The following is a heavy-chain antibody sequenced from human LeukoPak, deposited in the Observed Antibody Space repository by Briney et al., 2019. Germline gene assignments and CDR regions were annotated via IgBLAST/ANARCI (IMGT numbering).Heavy chain of an antibody. CDR3: ARHCSSTSCYFDY. CDR2: ISGSGGST. Sequence: QPGGSLRLSCAASGFTFSNYAMSWVRQAPGKGLEWVSAISGSGGSTYYADSVKGRFTISRDNSKNTLYLQMNSLRAEDTAVYYCARHCSSTSCYFDYWGQGTPVTVSS. D-gene: IGHD2-2*01. CDR1: GFTFSNYA. V-gene: IGHV3-23*01. J-gene: IGHJ4*02.